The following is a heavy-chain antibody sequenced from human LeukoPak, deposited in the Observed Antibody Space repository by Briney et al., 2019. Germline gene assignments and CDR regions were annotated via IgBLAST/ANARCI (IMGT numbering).Heavy chain of an antibody. D-gene: IGHD6-19*01. CDR3: AGERGEEYSSGWYKRNYFDN. Sequence: SETLSLTCIVSNYSINSGHYWGWIRQPPGKGLEWIASGDYSGGTYYNPSLESRVAISADMSKNQFSLKLTSVTGADTAVYYCAGERGEEYSSGWYKRNYFDNWGQGIRVTVSS. J-gene: IGHJ4*02. CDR2: GDYSGGT. CDR1: NYSINSGHY. V-gene: IGHV4-38-2*02.